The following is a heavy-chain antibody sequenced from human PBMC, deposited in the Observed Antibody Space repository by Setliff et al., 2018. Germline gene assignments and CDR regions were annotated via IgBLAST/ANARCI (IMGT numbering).Heavy chain of an antibody. J-gene: IGHJ4*02. CDR2: IYRGDRDT. D-gene: IGHD1-7*01. CDR1: GFTFSTYA. Sequence: PGGSLRLSCAASGFTFSTYAMTWVRQAPEKGLEWVSTIYRGDRDTFYTDSVKGRFTIFRDSSKNTLYLQMTSLRAEDTAVYYCAKPQLELRWGFESWGQGTLVTVSS. CDR3: AKPQLELRWGFES. V-gene: IGHV3-23*03.